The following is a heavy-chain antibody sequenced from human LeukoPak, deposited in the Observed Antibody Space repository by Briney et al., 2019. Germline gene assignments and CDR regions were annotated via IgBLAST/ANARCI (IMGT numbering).Heavy chain of an antibody. Sequence: AGSLRISCAASGSTFSSYTMNWVRQAPGKGLEWVSSISSSSSYIYYADSVKGRFTISRDNAKNSLYLQMNSLGAEDTAVYYCARSTVAATVAFDIWGQGTMVTVSS. CDR2: ISSSSSYI. J-gene: IGHJ3*02. D-gene: IGHD6-19*01. V-gene: IGHV3-21*01. CDR1: GSTFSSYT. CDR3: ARSTVAATVAFDI.